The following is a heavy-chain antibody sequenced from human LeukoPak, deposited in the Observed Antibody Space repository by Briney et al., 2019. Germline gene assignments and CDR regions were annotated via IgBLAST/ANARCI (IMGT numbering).Heavy chain of an antibody. CDR2: ISSDGSDQ. CDR3: ARSYYYASGSYFSHFDY. D-gene: IGHD3-10*01. Sequence: GGSLRLSCAASGFTFSSYTMHWVRQAPGKGLEWVATISSDGSDQYYVDSVKGRFTISRDNSRNTLYLQMNSLRPEDTAVYYCARSYYYASGSYFSHFDYWGQGTLVTVSS. J-gene: IGHJ4*02. V-gene: IGHV3-30*04. CDR1: GFTFSSYT.